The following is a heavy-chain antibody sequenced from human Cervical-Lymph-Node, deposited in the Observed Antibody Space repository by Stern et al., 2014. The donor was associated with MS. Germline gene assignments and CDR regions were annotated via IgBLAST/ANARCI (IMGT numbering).Heavy chain of an antibody. D-gene: IGHD1-26*01. J-gene: IGHJ4*02. V-gene: IGHV3-33*01. Sequence: VQLVESGGGVVQPGGSLRLSCEASGFSFDIYGMHWVRQAPGKGLDWVAVIWYDGSIEYYADSVKGRFTISRDNSKNTLYLEMNNLRVEDTAVYYCAREMWELLPRYFDYWGQGTLVTVSS. CDR3: AREMWELLPRYFDY. CDR2: IWYDGSIE. CDR1: GFSFDIYG.